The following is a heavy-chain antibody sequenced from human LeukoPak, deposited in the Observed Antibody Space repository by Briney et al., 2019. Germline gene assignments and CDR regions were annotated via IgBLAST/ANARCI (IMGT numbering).Heavy chain of an antibody. V-gene: IGHV1-2*06. CDR1: GYTFTGYY. CDR3: AREKWYYGSGSYHFDY. Sequence: ASVKVSCKASGYTFTGYYMHWVRQTPGQGLEWMGRINPNSGGTNYAQKFQGRVTMTRDTSISTAYMELSRLRSGDTAVYYCAREKWYYGSGSYHFDYWGQGTLVTVSS. J-gene: IGHJ4*02. CDR2: INPNSGGT. D-gene: IGHD3-10*01.